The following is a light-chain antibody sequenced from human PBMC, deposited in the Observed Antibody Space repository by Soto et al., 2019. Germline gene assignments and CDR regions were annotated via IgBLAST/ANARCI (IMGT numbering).Light chain of an antibody. Sequence: DIQMTQSPSSVSASVGDRVTITCRASQGISSWLVWYQQKPGQAPKLLIYAASSLHTGVPSRFSGSGSGTEVTLTISSLQHEDCANYYWQQANSFPLTFGGGTKVESK. CDR2: AAS. CDR3: QQANSFPLT. V-gene: IGKV1D-12*01. J-gene: IGKJ4*02. CDR1: QGISSW.